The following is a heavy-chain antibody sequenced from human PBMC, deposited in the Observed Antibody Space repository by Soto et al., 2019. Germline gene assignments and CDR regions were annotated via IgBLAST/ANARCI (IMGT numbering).Heavy chain of an antibody. Sequence: PSETLSPPFRFFGWAFSGFSWGSIRQPPGKGLEWIGEINHSGSTNYNPSLKSRVTISVDTSKNQFSLKLSSVTAADTAVYYCARSGGYAVGYWGQGTLVTVSS. CDR1: GWAFSGFS. J-gene: IGHJ4*02. D-gene: IGHD5-12*01. CDR3: ARSGGYAVGY. CDR2: INHSGST. V-gene: IGHV4-34*01.